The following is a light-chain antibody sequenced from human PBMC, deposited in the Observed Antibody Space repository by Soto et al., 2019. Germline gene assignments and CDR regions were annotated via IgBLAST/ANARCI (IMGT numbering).Light chain of an antibody. CDR3: QQTYSTLVT. Sequence: DIQTTQSPSSTSASVGARVIIACRASQNISVFLNWYQHKAGKAPKLLIYTASSLESGVPSRISGGGSGTEFALTISSLQPDDFATYYCQQTYSTLVTFGPGTKVDIK. V-gene: IGKV1-39*01. J-gene: IGKJ3*01. CDR2: TAS. CDR1: QNISVF.